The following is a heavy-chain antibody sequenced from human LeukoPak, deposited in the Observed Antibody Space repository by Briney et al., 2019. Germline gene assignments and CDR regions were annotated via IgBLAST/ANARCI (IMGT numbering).Heavy chain of an antibody. D-gene: IGHD3-22*01. CDR3: ARTYYYDSSAYYNDY. J-gene: IGHJ4*02. Sequence: SGPTLVNPTQTLTLTCTFSGFSLSTSGMCVSWIRQPPGKALEWLARIDWDDDKYYSTSLKTRLTISKDTSKNQVVLTMTNMDPVDTATYDCARTYYYDSSAYYNDYWGQGTLVTVSS. CDR2: IDWDDDK. V-gene: IGHV2-70*11. CDR1: GFSLSTSGMC.